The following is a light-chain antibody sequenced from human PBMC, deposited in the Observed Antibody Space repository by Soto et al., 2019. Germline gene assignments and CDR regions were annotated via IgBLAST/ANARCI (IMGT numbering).Light chain of an antibody. Sequence: EIVMTQSPATLPVAPRGRATLSSRASQSVSSNLAWYQQKNGQAPRLLIYSASTRDSGIPDRFSGSGSGTEFTLTISRLQSEDFDFFYCQQYNGWPRTFGQGTKVDIK. J-gene: IGKJ1*01. CDR3: QQYNGWPRT. V-gene: IGKV3-15*01. CDR1: QSVSSN. CDR2: SAS.